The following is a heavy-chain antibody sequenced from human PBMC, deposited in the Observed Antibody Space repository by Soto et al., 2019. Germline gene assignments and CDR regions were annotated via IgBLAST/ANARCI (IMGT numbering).Heavy chain of an antibody. Sequence: SETLSLTCAVSGGSISSSNWWSWVRQPPGKGLEWIGDIYHSGDTNYNPSLETRVTISVDTSKNQFSLKLSSVTAADTAVYYCARQSYYYDSSGYYNVHDAFDIWGQGTMVTVSS. CDR3: ARQSYYYDSSGYYNVHDAFDI. J-gene: IGHJ3*02. CDR1: GGSISSSNW. CDR2: IYHSGDT. V-gene: IGHV4-4*02. D-gene: IGHD3-22*01.